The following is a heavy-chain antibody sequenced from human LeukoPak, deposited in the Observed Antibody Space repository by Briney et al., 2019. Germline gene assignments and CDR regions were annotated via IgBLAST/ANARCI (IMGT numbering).Heavy chain of an antibody. Sequence: PGGSLRLSCSASGFTFSSYAMSWVRQAPGKGLEWVSAISGSGGSTYYADSVKGRFTISRDNSKNTLYLQMNSLRAEDTAVYYCAKSKFRAMVTTFDYWGQGTLVTVSS. D-gene: IGHD5-18*01. J-gene: IGHJ4*02. CDR2: ISGSGGST. CDR1: GFTFSSYA. V-gene: IGHV3-23*01. CDR3: AKSKFRAMVTTFDY.